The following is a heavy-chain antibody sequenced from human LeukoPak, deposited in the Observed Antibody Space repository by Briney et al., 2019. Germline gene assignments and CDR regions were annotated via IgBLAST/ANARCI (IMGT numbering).Heavy chain of an antibody. CDR2: IIPIFGTA. V-gene: IGHV1-69*13. CDR1: GDTFSSYA. CDR3: VFSGPTPNWFDP. J-gene: IGHJ5*02. D-gene: IGHD2-15*01. Sequence: SVKVSCKASGDTFSSYAISWVRQAPGQGLEWMGGIIPIFGTANYARKFQGRVTITADESTSTAYMELSSLRSEDTAVYYCVFSGPTPNWFDPWGQGTLVTVSS.